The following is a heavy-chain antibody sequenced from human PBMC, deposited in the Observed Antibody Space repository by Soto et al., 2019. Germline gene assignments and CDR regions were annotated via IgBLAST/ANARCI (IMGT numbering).Heavy chain of an antibody. CDR1: GYTFTSYG. CDR2: ISAYNGNT. CDR3: ARGYIWGSYRSQPLDY. J-gene: IGHJ4*02. Sequence: ASVKVSCKASGYTFTSYGISWVRQAPGQGLEWMGWISAYNGNTNYAQKLQGRVTMTTDTSTSTAYMELRRLRSDDTAVYYCARGYIWGSYRSQPLDYWGQGTLVTVSS. V-gene: IGHV1-18*01. D-gene: IGHD3-16*02.